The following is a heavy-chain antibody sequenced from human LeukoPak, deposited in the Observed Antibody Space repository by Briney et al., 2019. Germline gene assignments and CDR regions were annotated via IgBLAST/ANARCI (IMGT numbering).Heavy chain of an antibody. V-gene: IGHV1-69*06. CDR2: IIPIFGTA. CDR3: ARDNSVRDEAWWFNP. D-gene: IGHD5-24*01. CDR1: GGTFSNYA. J-gene: IGHJ5*02. Sequence: VASVKVSCKASGGTFSNYAISWVRQAPGQGLEWMGGIIPIFGTANYAQKFRGRVTITADKSTRTAYMELSRLRSEDTAVYYCARDNSVRDEAWWFNPWGQGTLVTVSS.